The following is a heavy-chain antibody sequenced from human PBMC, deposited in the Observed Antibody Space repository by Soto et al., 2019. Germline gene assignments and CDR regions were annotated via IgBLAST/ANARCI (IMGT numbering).Heavy chain of an antibody. CDR1: GFPLSSNW. J-gene: IGHJ4*02. V-gene: IGHV3-74*01. CDR2: IDNDGSGT. Sequence: GGSLRLSCAVSGFPLSSNWLHWVRQAPGMGLEWVSRIDNDGSGTSYADSVKGRFTISRDDAKNTLYLQMSSVRVEDTAVYYCGTIFEYWGQGVLVT. D-gene: IGHD2-21*01. CDR3: GTIFEY.